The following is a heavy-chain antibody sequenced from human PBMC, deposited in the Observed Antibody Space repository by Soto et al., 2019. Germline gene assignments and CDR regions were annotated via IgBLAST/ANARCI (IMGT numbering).Heavy chain of an antibody. CDR3: AKREAVAGNSHYYYGLDA. V-gene: IGHV3-30*18. J-gene: IGHJ6*02. D-gene: IGHD6-19*01. CDR2: ISYDGSNK. Sequence: GGSLRLSCAASGFTFSSYGMHWVRQAPGKGLEWVAVISYDGSNKYYADSVKGRFTISRDNSKNTVYLQMNSLRVEDTAVYYCAKREAVAGNSHYYYGLDAWGHGTTVTVSS. CDR1: GFTFSSYG.